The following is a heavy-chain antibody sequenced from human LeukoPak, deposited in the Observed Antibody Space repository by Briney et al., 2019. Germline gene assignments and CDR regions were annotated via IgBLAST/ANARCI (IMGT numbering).Heavy chain of an antibody. Sequence: GGSLRLSCAASGFTFRTYGMHWVRQAPGKGLEWVAVIWYDGSNKYYADSVKGRFAISRDNSKNALYLQMNSLRAEDTAGYYCTTNQIMIREYYFDYWGQGTLVTVSS. D-gene: IGHD3-16*01. CDR2: IWYDGSNK. V-gene: IGHV3-33*01. J-gene: IGHJ4*02. CDR1: GFTFRTYG. CDR3: TTNQIMIREYYFDY.